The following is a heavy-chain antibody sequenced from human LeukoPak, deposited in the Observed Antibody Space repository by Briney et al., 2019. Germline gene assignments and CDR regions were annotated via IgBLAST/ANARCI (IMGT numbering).Heavy chain of an antibody. D-gene: IGHD3-10*01. CDR3: AKGSFADLFDI. CDR2: ISGSGSST. J-gene: IGHJ3*02. V-gene: IGHV3-23*01. Sequence: PGGSLRLSCAASGFTFSNYAMSWVRQAPGKGLEWVSAISGSGSSTHYADSVKGRFTISRDNSKNTLYLQMNSLRAEDTAVYYCAKGSFADLFDIWGQGIMVTVSS. CDR1: GFTFSNYA.